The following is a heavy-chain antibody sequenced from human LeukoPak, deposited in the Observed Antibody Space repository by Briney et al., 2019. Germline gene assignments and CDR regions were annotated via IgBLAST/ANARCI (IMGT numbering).Heavy chain of an antibody. Sequence: SETLSLTCAVYGGSFSGYYWSWIRQPPGKGLEWIGEINHSGSTNYNPSLKSRVTISVDTSKNQFSLKLRSVTAADTAVYYCAREIRKYDYVWGSYRLWFDPWGQGTLVTVSS. J-gene: IGHJ5*02. D-gene: IGHD3-16*02. V-gene: IGHV4-34*01. CDR3: AREIRKYDYVWGSYRLWFDP. CDR1: GGSFSGYY. CDR2: INHSGST.